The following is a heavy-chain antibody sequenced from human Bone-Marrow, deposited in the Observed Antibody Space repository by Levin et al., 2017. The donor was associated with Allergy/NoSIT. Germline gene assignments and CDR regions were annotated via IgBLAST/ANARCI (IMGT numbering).Heavy chain of an antibody. D-gene: IGHD2-2*01. J-gene: IGHJ4*02. CDR1: GFTFSGYE. CDR2: IVCSGTIV. Sequence: GGSLRLSCAASGFTFSGYEMNWVRQAPGKGLEWISYIVCSGTIVYYAESVRGRFTISRDNARNSLYLQMNSLTADDTAFYFCSKEEPCTTCANYFDYWGQGAQVTVSS. V-gene: IGHV3-48*03. CDR3: SKEEPCTTCANYFDY.